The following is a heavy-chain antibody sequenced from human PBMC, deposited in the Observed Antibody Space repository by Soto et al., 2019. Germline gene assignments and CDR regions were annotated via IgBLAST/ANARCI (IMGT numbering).Heavy chain of an antibody. J-gene: IGHJ4*02. Sequence: VGSLRLSCAASGFTFSSYGMHWVRQAPGKGLEWVAVISYDGSNKYYADSVKGRFTISRDNSKNTLYLQMNSLRAEDTAVYYCAKDSGYCSGGRCYSLAYWGQGTLVPVSS. D-gene: IGHD2-15*01. CDR2: ISYDGSNK. V-gene: IGHV3-30*18. CDR1: GFTFSSYG. CDR3: AKDSGYCSGGRCYSLAY.